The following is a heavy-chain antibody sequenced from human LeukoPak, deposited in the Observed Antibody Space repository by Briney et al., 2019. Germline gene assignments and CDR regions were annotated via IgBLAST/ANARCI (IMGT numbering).Heavy chain of an antibody. CDR2: ISAYNGNT. D-gene: IGHD1-26*01. V-gene: IGHV1-18*01. CDR1: GYTFTSYG. J-gene: IGHJ4*02. CDR3: ARDIVGATRSGYFDY. Sequence: GASVKVSCKASGYTFTSYGISWVRQAPGQGLEWMGWISAYNGNTNYAQKLQGRVTMTTDTSTSTAYMELRSLRSDDTAVYYCARDIVGATRSGYFDYWGQGTLVTVSS.